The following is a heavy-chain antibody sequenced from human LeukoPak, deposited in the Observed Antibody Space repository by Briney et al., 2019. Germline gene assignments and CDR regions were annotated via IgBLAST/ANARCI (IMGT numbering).Heavy chain of an antibody. CDR2: IYYTGST. Sequence: PSETLSLTCAVSGGSIRRSSYYWGWIRQPPGKGLEWIGSIYYTGSTYYNPSPKNRVTLSADTSKNQFSLKLRSVTAADTAVYYCARHSGSTVTTDSDYWGQGTLVTVSS. V-gene: IGHV4-39*01. J-gene: IGHJ4*02. D-gene: IGHD4-11*01. CDR3: ARHSGSTVTTDSDY. CDR1: GGSIRRSSYY.